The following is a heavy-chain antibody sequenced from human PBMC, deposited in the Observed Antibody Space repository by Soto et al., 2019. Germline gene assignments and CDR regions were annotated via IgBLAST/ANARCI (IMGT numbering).Heavy chain of an antibody. CDR3: ARTPASGSYHWWFDY. D-gene: IGHD1-26*01. V-gene: IGHV4-59*01. CDR2: IYYSGST. J-gene: IGHJ4*02. CDR1: GGSISSYY. Sequence: KTSETLSLTCTVSGGSISSYYWSWIRQPPGKGLEWIGYIYYSGSTNYNPSLKSRVTISVDTSKNQFSLKLSSVTAAGTAVYYCARTPASGSYHWWFDYWGQGTLVTVSS.